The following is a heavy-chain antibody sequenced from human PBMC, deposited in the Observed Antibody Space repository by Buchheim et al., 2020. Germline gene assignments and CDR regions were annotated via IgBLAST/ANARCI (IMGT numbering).Heavy chain of an antibody. CDR1: GFTFSSYA. D-gene: IGHD4-17*01. J-gene: IGHJ4*02. Sequence: EVQLLESGGGLVQPGGSLRLSCAASGFTFSSYAMSWVRQAPGKGLEWVSAISGVSITTYYADSVKGRFTISRDDSKSTLYLQMNSLRVEDTAVYYCAKATYTYGTGYFDYWGQGTL. V-gene: IGHV3-23*01. CDR3: AKATYTYGTGYFDY. CDR2: ISGVSITT.